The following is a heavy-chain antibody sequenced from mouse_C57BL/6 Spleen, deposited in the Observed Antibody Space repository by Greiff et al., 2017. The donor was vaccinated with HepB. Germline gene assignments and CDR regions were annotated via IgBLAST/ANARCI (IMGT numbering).Heavy chain of an antibody. V-gene: IGHV5-17*01. J-gene: IGHJ3*01. CDR2: ISSGSSTI. D-gene: IGHD2-4*01. Sequence: EVKLVESGGGLVKPGGSLKLSCAASGFTFSDYGMHWVRQAPEKGLEWVAYISSGSSTIYYADTVKGRFTISRDNAKNTLFLQMTSLRSEDTAMYYCASPYDYDVGWFAYWGQGTLVTVSA. CDR1: GFTFSDYG. CDR3: ASPYDYDVGWFAY.